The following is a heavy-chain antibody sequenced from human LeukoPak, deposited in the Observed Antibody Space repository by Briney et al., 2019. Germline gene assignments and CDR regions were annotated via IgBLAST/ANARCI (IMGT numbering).Heavy chain of an antibody. D-gene: IGHD3-9*01. CDR3: AKDIGDINPKGAFDI. CDR2: IKQDGEEN. J-gene: IGHJ3*02. V-gene: IGHV3-7*03. CDR1: GFSFGTYW. Sequence: GGSLRLSCAASGFSFGTYWMSWVRQAPGKGLEWVAHIKQDGEENFYVDSVKGRFTISRDNAKNSLYLQMNSLRAEDTALYYCAKDIGDINPKGAFDIWGQGTMVTVSS.